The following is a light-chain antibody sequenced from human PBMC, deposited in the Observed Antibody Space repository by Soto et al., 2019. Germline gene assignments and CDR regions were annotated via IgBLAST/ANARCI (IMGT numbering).Light chain of an antibody. V-gene: IGKV3-20*01. CDR1: QSVSSSY. CDR3: QQYGSSTMYT. Sequence: EIVLTQSPGTLSLSPGERATLSCRASQSVSSSYFAWYQQKPGQAPRLLIYGASGRATGIPDRFSGSGSGTDFTLTISRLEPEDFAVYYCQQYGSSTMYTFGQGTKLEIK. J-gene: IGKJ2*01. CDR2: GAS.